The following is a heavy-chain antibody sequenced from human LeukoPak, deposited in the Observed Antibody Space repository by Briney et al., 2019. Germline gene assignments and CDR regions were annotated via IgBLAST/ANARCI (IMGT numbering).Heavy chain of an antibody. V-gene: IGHV4-61*02. CDR3: ARGGYDILTGYGD. CDR1: GGSISSGSYY. J-gene: IGHJ4*02. CDR2: IYTSGST. D-gene: IGHD3-9*01. Sequence: PSETLSLTCTVSGGSISSGSYYWSWIRQPAGKGLEWIGRIYTSGSTNYNPSLKSRVTISVDTSKNQFSLKLSSVTAADTAVYYCARGGYDILTGYGDWGQGTLVTVSS.